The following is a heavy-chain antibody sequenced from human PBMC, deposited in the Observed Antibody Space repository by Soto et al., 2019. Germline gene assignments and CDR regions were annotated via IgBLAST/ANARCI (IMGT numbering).Heavy chain of an antibody. CDR3: AREPKDSSWSEVEGKNWFDP. CDR1: GYTFTSYD. CDR2: MNPNSGNT. V-gene: IGHV1-8*01. J-gene: IGHJ5*02. Sequence: ASVKVSCKASGYTFTSYDINWVRQATGQGLEWMGWMNPNSGNTGYAQKFQGRVTMTRNTSISTAYMELSSLRSEDTAVYYCAREPKDSSWSEVEGKNWFDPWGQGTLVTVSS. D-gene: IGHD6-13*01.